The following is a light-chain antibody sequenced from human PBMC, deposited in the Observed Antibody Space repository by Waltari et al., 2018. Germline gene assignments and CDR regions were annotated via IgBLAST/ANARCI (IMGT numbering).Light chain of an antibody. V-gene: IGLV1-40*01. CDR3: QSYDSSLSGWV. J-gene: IGLJ2*01. Sequence: QSVLTPPPSVSGAPRQRVPISCTGTRSNIQAGYDVHWYQHVLGTAPKVVIYTNSIRPSGVPDRFSGSKSGTSASLAITGLQAEDEAEYYCQSYDSSLSGWVFGGGTTLTVL. CDR2: TNS. CDR1: RSNIQAGYD.